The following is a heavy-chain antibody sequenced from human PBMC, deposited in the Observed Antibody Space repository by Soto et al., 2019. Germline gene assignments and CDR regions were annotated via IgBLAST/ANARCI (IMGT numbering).Heavy chain of an antibody. J-gene: IGHJ4*02. CDR3: AKGKAYLYYFNY. D-gene: IGHD2-8*01. Sequence: GGSLRLSCAASGFTFSTQAISWVRQAPGKGLEWVSSISGSGGETYYADSVKGRFTISSDNSKNTVYLQMNSLRAEDTAVYYCAKGKAYLYYFNYWGQGTLVTVSS. V-gene: IGHV3-23*01. CDR2: ISGSGGET. CDR1: GFTFSTQA.